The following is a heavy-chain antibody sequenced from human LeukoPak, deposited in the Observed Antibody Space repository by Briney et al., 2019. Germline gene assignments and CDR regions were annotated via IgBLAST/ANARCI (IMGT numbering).Heavy chain of an antibody. J-gene: IGHJ5*02. Sequence: PSETLSLTCAVYGGSFSGYYWSWIRQPPGKGLEWIGEINHSGSTNYNPSLKSRVTISVDTSKNQFSLKLSSVTAADTAVYYCASGGYCSSTSCTVGWFDPWGQGTLVTVSS. CDR2: INHSGST. CDR3: ASGGYCSSTSCTVGWFDP. V-gene: IGHV4-34*01. CDR1: GGSFSGYY. D-gene: IGHD2-2*01.